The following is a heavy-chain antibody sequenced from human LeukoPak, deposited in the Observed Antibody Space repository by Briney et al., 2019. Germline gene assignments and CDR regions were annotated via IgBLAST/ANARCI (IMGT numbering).Heavy chain of an antibody. CDR3: AKDIGSAAVAGTPTGWFDP. CDR1: GFTFSSYA. J-gene: IGHJ5*02. V-gene: IGHV3-23*01. Sequence: GGSLRLSCAASGFTFSSYAMSWVRQAPGKGLEWVSAISGSGGSTYYADSVKGRFTISRDNSKNTLYLQMNSLRAKDTAVYYCAKDIGSAAVAGTPTGWFDPWGQGTLVTVSS. CDR2: ISGSGGST. D-gene: IGHD6-19*01.